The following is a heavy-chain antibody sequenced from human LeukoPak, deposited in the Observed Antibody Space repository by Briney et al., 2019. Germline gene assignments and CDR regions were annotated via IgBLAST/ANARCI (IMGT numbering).Heavy chain of an antibody. Sequence: GESLKISCQGSGYSFTPYWIAWVRQVRGRALEWMGIVYPGDSDTRYSPSFEGQVTFSADKSINTAYLQWNSLKASDTAVYYCARVVNLSFDYWGQGTLVTASS. V-gene: IGHV5-51*01. J-gene: IGHJ4*02. CDR1: GYSFTPYW. D-gene: IGHD2-15*01. CDR3: ARVVNLSFDY. CDR2: VYPGDSDT.